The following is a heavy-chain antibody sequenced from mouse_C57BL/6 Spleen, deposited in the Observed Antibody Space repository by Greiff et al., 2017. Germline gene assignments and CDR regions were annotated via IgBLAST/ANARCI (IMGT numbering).Heavy chain of an antibody. V-gene: IGHV1-4*01. D-gene: IGHD4-1*01. CDR3: ASWDEDYYAMDY. CDR1: GYTFTSYT. CDR2: INPSSGYT. J-gene: IGHJ4*01. Sequence: VKLQQSGAELARPGASVKMSCKASGYTFTSYTMHWVKQRPGQGLEWIGYINPSSGYTKYNQKFKDKATLTADKSSSTAYMQLSSLTSEDSAVYYCASWDEDYYAMDYWGQGTSVTVSS.